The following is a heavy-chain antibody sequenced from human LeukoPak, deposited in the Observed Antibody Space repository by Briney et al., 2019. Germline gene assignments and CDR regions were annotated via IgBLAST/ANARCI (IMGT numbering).Heavy chain of an antibody. Sequence: GESLKISCKGSGYSFTTYRIGWVRQMPGKGLEWMGIIYPGDSDTRYSPSFQGQVTISADKSINSAYLQWSSLKASDTAMYYCARRVGHCSGASCEYFDYWGQGTLVTVSS. V-gene: IGHV5-51*01. D-gene: IGHD2-15*01. CDR2: IYPGDSDT. CDR1: GYSFTTYR. CDR3: ARRVGHCSGASCEYFDY. J-gene: IGHJ4*02.